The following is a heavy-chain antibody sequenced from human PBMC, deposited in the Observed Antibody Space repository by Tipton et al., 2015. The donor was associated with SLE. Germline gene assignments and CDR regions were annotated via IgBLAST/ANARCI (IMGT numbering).Heavy chain of an antibody. CDR1: GGSFSGYY. Sequence: LRLSCAVYGGSFSGYYWSWIRQPPGKGLEWIGEINHSGSTNYNPSLKSRVTISVATSKNHFSRKLSSVTAADTAVYYCARRAPRGYCTNGVCGGDDYWGQGTLVTVSS. CDR2: INHSGST. D-gene: IGHD2-8*01. V-gene: IGHV4-34*01. CDR3: ARRAPRGYCTNGVCGGDDY. J-gene: IGHJ4*02.